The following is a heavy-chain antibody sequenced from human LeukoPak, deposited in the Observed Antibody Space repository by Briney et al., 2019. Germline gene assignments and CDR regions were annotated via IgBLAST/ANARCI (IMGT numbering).Heavy chain of an antibody. V-gene: IGHV4-34*01. CDR2: INHSGST. CDR1: GGSFSGYY. CDR3: ARRAIPTNWAYYFDY. D-gene: IGHD7-27*01. Sequence: SETLSLTCAVYGGSFSGYYWSWIRQPPGKGLEWIGEINHSGSTNYNPSLKSRVTISVDTSKNQFSLKLSSVTAADTAVYYCARRAIPTNWAYYFDYWGQGTLVTVSS. J-gene: IGHJ4*02.